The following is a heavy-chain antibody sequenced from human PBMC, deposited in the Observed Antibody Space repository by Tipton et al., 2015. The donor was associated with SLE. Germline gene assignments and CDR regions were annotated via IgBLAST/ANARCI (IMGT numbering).Heavy chain of an antibody. CDR2: INPSGGST. D-gene: IGHD1-26*01. J-gene: IGHJ6*02. CDR1: GYTFTSYY. CDR3: ARNLNLIVGATTDYGMDV. V-gene: IGHV1-46*01. Sequence: QLVQSGAEVKKPGASVKVSCKASGYTFTSYYMHWVRQAPGQGLEWMGIINPSGGSTSYAQKFQGRVTMTRDTSTSTVYMELSSLRSEDTAVYYCARNLNLIVGATTDYGMDVWGQGTTVTVSS.